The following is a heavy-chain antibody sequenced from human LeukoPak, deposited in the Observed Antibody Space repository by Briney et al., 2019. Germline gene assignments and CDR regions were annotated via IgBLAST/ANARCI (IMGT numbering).Heavy chain of an antibody. CDR1: GGSISSYF. V-gene: IGHV4-4*07. J-gene: IGHJ4*02. CDR2: IYASGRT. D-gene: IGHD6-13*01. Sequence: SETLSLTCTVSGGSISSYFWSWIRQPAGKGLEWIGRIYASGRTNYNPSLKSRVTMSVDTSKNQFSLRLSSVTAADTAVYYCARDLIGQQLYYFDYWGQGNLVSVSS. CDR3: ARDLIGQQLYYFDY.